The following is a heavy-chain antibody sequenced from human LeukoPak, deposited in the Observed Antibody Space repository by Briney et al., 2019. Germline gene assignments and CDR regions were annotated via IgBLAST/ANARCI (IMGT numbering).Heavy chain of an antibody. J-gene: IGHJ4*02. D-gene: IGHD3-22*01. V-gene: IGHV3-23*01. CDR3: AKEIPIYYDSSGYYSRPFDY. Sequence: PGGSLRLSCAASGFTFSSHAMSWVRQAPGKGLEWVSAISGSGGSTYYADSVKGRFTISRDNSKNTLYLQMNSLRAEDTAVYYCAKEIPIYYDSSGYYSRPFDYWGQGTLVTVSS. CDR1: GFTFSSHA. CDR2: ISGSGGST.